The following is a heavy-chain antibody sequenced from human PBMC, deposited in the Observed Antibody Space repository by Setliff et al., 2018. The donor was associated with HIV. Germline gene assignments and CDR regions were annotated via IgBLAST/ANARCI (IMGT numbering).Heavy chain of an antibody. J-gene: IGHJ6*04. CDR3: ASGKGVGGVIITGGLDV. V-gene: IGHV1-8*01. CDR1: GHTFTNVD. CDR2: MNPNSGVS. D-gene: IGHD3-10*01. Sequence: ASVKVSCKASGHTFTNVDIQWLRRATGQGLEWMGWMNPNSGVSGYAQKFQGRVTMTRDTSISTAYMELSSLTSEDTGVYYCASGKGVGGVIITGGLDVWGKGTTVTISS.